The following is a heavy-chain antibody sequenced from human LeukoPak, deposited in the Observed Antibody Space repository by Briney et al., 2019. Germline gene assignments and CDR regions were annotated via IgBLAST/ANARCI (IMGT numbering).Heavy chain of an antibody. Sequence: PSETLSLTCTVSGGSISSSSYYWGWIRQPPGKGLEWIGSIYYSGSTYYNPSLKSRVTISVDTSKNQFSLKLSSVTAADTAVYYCARDLNDYGDYYMFDPWGQGTLVTVSS. V-gene: IGHV4-39*07. CDR1: GGSISSSSYY. J-gene: IGHJ5*02. CDR3: ARDLNDYGDYYMFDP. D-gene: IGHD4-17*01. CDR2: IYYSGST.